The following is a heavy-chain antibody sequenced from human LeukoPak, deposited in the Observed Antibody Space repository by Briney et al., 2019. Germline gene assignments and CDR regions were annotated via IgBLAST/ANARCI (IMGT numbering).Heavy chain of an antibody. CDR1: GGTFSSYA. Sequence: SEKVSCKASGGTFSSYAISWVRQATGQGLEWMGRIIPILGIANYAQKFQGRVTSTADKSTSTAYMELSSLRSEDTVVYYCAREYDSSGYYLGDYYGMDVWGQGTTVTVSS. V-gene: IGHV1-69*04. J-gene: IGHJ6*02. D-gene: IGHD3-22*01. CDR3: AREYDSSGYYLGDYYGMDV. CDR2: IIPILGIA.